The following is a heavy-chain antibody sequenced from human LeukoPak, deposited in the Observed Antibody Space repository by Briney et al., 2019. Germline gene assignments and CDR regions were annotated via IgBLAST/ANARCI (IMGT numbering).Heavy chain of an antibody. CDR1: GGSISSSSYY. J-gene: IGHJ5*02. V-gene: IGHV4-39*01. Sequence: SETLSLTCTVSGGSISSSSYYWGWIRQPPGKGLEWIGSIYYSGSTYYNPSLKSRVTISVDTSKNQFSLKLSSVTAADTAVYYCARAHDYGDYGVDPWGQGTLVTVSS. CDR2: IYYSGST. CDR3: ARAHDYGDYGVDP. D-gene: IGHD4-17*01.